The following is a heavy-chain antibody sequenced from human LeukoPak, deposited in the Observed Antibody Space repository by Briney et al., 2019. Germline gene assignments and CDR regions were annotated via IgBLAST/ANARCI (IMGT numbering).Heavy chain of an antibody. Sequence: ASVKVSCKASGYTFTSYAMNWVRQAPGQGLEWMGWINTNTGNPTNAQGFTGRFVFSLDTSVSTAYLQISSLKAEDTAVYYCARDRYSGYDYARGPFDYWGQGTLVTVFS. D-gene: IGHD5-12*01. J-gene: IGHJ4*02. CDR3: ARDRYSGYDYARGPFDY. CDR1: GYTFTSYA. CDR2: INTNTGNP. V-gene: IGHV7-4-1*02.